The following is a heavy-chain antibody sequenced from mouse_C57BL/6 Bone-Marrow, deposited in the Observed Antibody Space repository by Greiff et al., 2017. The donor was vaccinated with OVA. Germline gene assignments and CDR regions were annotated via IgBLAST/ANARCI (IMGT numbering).Heavy chain of an antibody. CDR3: ARRVGPYYFDY. CDR2: IYPGSGNT. CDR1: GYTFTDYY. Sequence: QVQLQQSGAELVRPGASVKLSCKASGYTFTDYYINWVKQRPGQGLEWIARIYPGSGNTYYNEKFKGKATLTAEKSSSTAYMQLSSLTSEDSAVYFCARRVGPYYFDYWGQGTTLTVSS. D-gene: IGHD4-1*01. V-gene: IGHV1-76*01. J-gene: IGHJ2*01.